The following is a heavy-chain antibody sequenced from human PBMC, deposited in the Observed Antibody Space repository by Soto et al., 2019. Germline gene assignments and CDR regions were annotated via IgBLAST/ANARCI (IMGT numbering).Heavy chain of an antibody. V-gene: IGHV3-64D*06. D-gene: IGHD3-22*01. CDR2: ISTNGGST. Sequence: GGSLRLSCSASGFTFSSYALHWVRQAPGKGLEYVSSISTNGGSTHYADSVKGRFTISRDNSKNTQYLQMSSLRADDTAVYYCVKGEYYYDSSGYYPFDYWGQGTLVTVSS. CDR3: VKGEYYYDSSGYYPFDY. CDR1: GFTFSSYA. J-gene: IGHJ4*02.